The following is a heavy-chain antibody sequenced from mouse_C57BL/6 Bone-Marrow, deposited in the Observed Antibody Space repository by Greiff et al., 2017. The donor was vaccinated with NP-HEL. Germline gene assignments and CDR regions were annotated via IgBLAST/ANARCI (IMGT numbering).Heavy chain of an antibody. J-gene: IGHJ3*01. V-gene: IGHV1-69*01. CDR1: GYTFTSYW. D-gene: IGHD2-3*01. CDR2: IDPSDSYT. Sequence: VQLQQPGAELVMPGASVKMSCKASGYTFTSYWMHWVKQRPGQGLEWIGEIDPSDSYTNYNQKFKGKSTLTVDKSSSTAYMQRSSLTSVDSAVYYCARRDGYPAWFAYWGQGTLVTVSA. CDR3: ARRDGYPAWFAY.